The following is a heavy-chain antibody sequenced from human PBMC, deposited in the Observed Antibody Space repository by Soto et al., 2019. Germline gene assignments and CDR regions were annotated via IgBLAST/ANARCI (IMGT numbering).Heavy chain of an antibody. V-gene: IGHV4-59*01. CDR2: IYYSGSP. Sequence: QVQLQESGPGLVKASETLSLTCTVSGGSISNYYCSWIRQPPGTGLEWIGYIYYSGSPNYNPSLKSRVTISVDTSKNQFSLKLRSVTAADTAVYYCARAGPATLSDYWGQGTLVTVSS. CDR1: GGSISNYY. D-gene: IGHD2-15*01. J-gene: IGHJ4*02. CDR3: ARAGPATLSDY.